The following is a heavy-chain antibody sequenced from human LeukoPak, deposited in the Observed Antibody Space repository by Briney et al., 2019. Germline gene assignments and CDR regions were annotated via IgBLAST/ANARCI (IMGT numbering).Heavy chain of an antibody. CDR3: ASLRYFDWLLLRGYYFDY. CDR1: GFTFSDYY. Sequence: GGSLRLSCAASGFTFSDYYMSWIRQAPGKGLEWVSYISSSGSTIYYADSVKGRFTISRDNAKNSPYLQMNSLRAEDTAVYYCASLRYFDWLLLRGYYFDYWGQGTLVTVSS. D-gene: IGHD3-9*01. J-gene: IGHJ4*02. V-gene: IGHV3-11*04. CDR2: ISSSGSTI.